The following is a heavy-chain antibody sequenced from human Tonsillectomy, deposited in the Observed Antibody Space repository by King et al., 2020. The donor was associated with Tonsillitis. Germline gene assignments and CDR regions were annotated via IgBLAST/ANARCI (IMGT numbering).Heavy chain of an antibody. CDR1: GGSISSDY. V-gene: IGHV4-59*01. Sequence: QLQESGPGLVKPSETLSLTCTVSGGSISSDYWSWIRQPPGKGLEWIGCIHYSGSTNYNPSLKSRVTISIDTSKNRFSLKLTSVTAADTAVYYCARVHSSTYWYFDLWGRGTLVTVSS. D-gene: IGHD6-13*01. CDR3: ARVHSSTYWYFDL. CDR2: IHYSGST. J-gene: IGHJ2*01.